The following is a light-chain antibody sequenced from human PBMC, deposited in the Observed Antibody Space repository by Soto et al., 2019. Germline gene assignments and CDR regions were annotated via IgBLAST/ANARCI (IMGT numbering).Light chain of an antibody. J-gene: IGLJ3*02. CDR2: EVT. CDR3: TSYVGTDIWV. V-gene: IGLV2-8*01. CDR1: SSDVGAYKY. Sequence: ALTQPPSAAGSPGQSVTISCTGTSSDVGAYKYVSWYQQYPGKAPKLMIYEVTKRPSGVPDRFSGSKSGNTASLTVSGLQEEDEADYYGTSYVGTDIWVFGGGTKLTVL.